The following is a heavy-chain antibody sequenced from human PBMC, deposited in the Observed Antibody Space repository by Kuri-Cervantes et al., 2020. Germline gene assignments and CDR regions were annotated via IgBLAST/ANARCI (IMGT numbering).Heavy chain of an antibody. CDR3: ARDLSGSYFDY. V-gene: IGHV3-74*01. D-gene: IGHD1-26*01. Sequence: LSLTCAASGFTFSDYWMNWVRQAPGKGLVWVSRINTDGRTTTYADSVKGRFTISRDNSKNTLYLQMNSLRAEDTAVYYCARDLSGSYFDYWGQGTLVTVSS. J-gene: IGHJ4*02. CDR1: GFTFSDYW. CDR2: INTDGRTT.